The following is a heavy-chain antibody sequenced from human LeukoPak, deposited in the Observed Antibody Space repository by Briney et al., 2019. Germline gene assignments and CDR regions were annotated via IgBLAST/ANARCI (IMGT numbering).Heavy chain of an antibody. CDR3: SRLRGYSYGYADF. CDR1: GFTSSSYS. J-gene: IGHJ4*02. D-gene: IGHD5-18*01. Sequence: GGSLRLSCAASGFTSSSYSMNWVRQAPGKGLEWVSYISNSGSTIDYADSVKGRFTISRDNARNSLYLQMDSLRAEDTAVYYCSRLRGYSYGYADFWGQGILVTVSS. CDR2: ISNSGSTI. V-gene: IGHV3-48*04.